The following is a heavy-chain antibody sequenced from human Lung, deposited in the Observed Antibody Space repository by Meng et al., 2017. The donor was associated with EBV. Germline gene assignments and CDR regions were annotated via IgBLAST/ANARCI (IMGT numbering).Heavy chain of an antibody. J-gene: IGHJ4*02. V-gene: IGHV4-4*02. CDR3: GRDQGRQLINH. D-gene: IGHD1-1*01. CDR1: GDSISSDIW. CDR2: VYHRGDT. Sequence: QVRLQGSGPGRGKPSGTLSLTCTVSGDSISSDIWWSWVRQPPGKGLEWIGEVYHRGDTNYNPSLKSRVVISVDRSKNQFSLNLSSVTAADTAVYYCGRDQGRQLINHWGQGTLVTVSS.